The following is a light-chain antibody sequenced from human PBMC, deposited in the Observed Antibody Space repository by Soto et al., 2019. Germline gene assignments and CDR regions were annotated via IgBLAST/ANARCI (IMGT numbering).Light chain of an antibody. J-gene: IGKJ4*01. V-gene: IGKV3D-15*01. CDR1: QSVSSN. CDR2: GAS. CDR3: RQYNNWPLTT. Sequence: EIVMTQSPATLSVSPGERATLSCRASQSVSSNLAWYQQKPGQAPRLLIYGASTRATGIPARFSGSGSGTEFTLTISSLQSEDFAVYYCRQYNNWPLTTFGGGTKVEIK.